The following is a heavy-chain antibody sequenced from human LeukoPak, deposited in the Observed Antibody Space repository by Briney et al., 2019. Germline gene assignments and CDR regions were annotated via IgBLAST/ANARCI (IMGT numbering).Heavy chain of an antibody. Sequence: PGGSLRLSCGASGFTFSRYGMHWVRQAPGKGLEWVTYIRKDGSDKYYADSVKGRFTISRDSPKNMVYLQMTSLRAEDKALYYCAKDSNWAFDYWGQGTLVSVSS. J-gene: IGHJ4*02. CDR2: IRKDGSDK. CDR1: GFTFSRYG. CDR3: AKDSNWAFDY. V-gene: IGHV3-30*02. D-gene: IGHD7-27*01.